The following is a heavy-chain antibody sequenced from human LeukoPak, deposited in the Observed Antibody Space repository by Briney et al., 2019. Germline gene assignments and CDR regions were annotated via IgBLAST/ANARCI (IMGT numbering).Heavy chain of an antibody. CDR3: AKDGIKWELLPISFDY. D-gene: IGHD1-26*01. CDR2: ISGSCGST. J-gene: IGHJ4*02. Sequence: GGSLRLSCAASGFTFNSYAMHWVRQAPGKGLEWVSAISGSCGSTEYGDSVKGRFTISRDNSKNTLYLQINSLRAEDTAVYYCAKDGIKWELLPISFDYWGQGTLVTVSS. CDR1: GFTFNSYA. V-gene: IGHV3-23*01.